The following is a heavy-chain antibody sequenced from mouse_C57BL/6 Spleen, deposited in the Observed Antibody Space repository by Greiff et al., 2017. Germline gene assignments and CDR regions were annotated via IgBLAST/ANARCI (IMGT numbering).Heavy chain of an antibody. CDR3: ARVYSNYPGY. CDR2: ISSGSSTI. J-gene: IGHJ2*01. CDR1: GFTFSDYG. Sequence: DVHLVESGGGLVKPGGSLTLSCAASGFTFSDYGMHWVRQAPEKGLEWVAYISSGSSTIYYADTVKGRFTISRDNAKNTLFLHMTSLRSEDTAMYYCARVYSNYPGYWGQGTTLTVSS. D-gene: IGHD2-5*01. V-gene: IGHV5-17*01.